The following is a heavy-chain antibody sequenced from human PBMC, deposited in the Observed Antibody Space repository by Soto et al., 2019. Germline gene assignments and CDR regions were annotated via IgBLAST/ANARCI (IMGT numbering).Heavy chain of an antibody. J-gene: IGHJ3*02. CDR1: GGTFSSYT. CDR2: IIPILGIA. D-gene: IGHD2-15*01. CDR3: ARALVVVAINAFDI. Sequence: SVKVSCKASGGTFSSYTISWVRQAPGQGLEWMGRIIPILGIANYAQKFQGRVTITADKSTSTAYMELSSLGSEDTAVYYCARALVVVAINAFDIWGQGTMVTVSS. V-gene: IGHV1-69*02.